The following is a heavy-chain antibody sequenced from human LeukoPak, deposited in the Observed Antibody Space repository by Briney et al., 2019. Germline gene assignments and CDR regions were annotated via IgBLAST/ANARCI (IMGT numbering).Heavy chain of an antibody. CDR2: IYYTRST. CDR3: ARDRCGRTSCYPGAFDI. V-gene: IGHV4-59*01. CDR1: GDSISSYY. D-gene: IGHD2-2*01. J-gene: IGHJ3*02. Sequence: SETLSLTCTVSGDSISSYYWSWIRQPPGKGLEWIGYIYYTRSTNYNPSLKSQVTISVDTSKNQFSLKLSSVTAADTAVYYCARDRCGRTSCYPGAFDIWGQGTMVTVSS.